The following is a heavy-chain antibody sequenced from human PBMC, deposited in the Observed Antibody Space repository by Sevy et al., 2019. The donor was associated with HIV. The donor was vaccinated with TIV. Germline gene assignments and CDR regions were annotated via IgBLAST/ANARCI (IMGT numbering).Heavy chain of an antibody. CDR3: ARESIAVAGIGYYFKY. V-gene: IGHV3-74*01. CDR1: GFTFSRYW. CDR2: VNTDGSVT. J-gene: IGHJ4*02. Sequence: GGSLRLSCTSPGFTFSRYWMHWVRQVPGKGLVWVSHVNTDGSVTHYADSVRGRFTISRDNVRNTVYLQMNSLRAEDTAVYYCARESIAVAGIGYYFKYWGQGALVTVSS. D-gene: IGHD6-19*01.